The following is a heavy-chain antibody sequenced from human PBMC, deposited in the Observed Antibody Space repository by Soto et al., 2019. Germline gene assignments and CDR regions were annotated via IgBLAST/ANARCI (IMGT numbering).Heavy chain of an antibody. CDR3: ARGDYYDSSGPFSDAFDI. CDR2: IKPDGSQK. V-gene: IGHV3-7*04. J-gene: IGHJ3*02. Sequence: PGGSLRLSCAASGFTFSSYWMSWVRQAPGKGLEWVANIKPDGSQKWYVDSVKGRFTISRDNAKKSLYLQMNSLRAEDTAVYYCARGDYYDSSGPFSDAFDIWGDATMVTVSS. D-gene: IGHD3-22*01. CDR1: GFTFSSYW.